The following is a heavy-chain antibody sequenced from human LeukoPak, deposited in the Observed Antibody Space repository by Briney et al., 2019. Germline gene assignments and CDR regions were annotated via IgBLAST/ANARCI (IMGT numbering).Heavy chain of an antibody. D-gene: IGHD3-9*01. CDR3: AKDAYYDILTGRFDY. Sequence: GRSLRLSCAASGFTFEDYAMHWVRQAPGKGLEWVSGISWNSGSIGYADSVKGRFTISRDNAKNSLYLQMNSLRAEDTALYYCAKDAYYDILTGRFDYWGQGTLVTVSS. CDR2: ISWNSGSI. V-gene: IGHV3-9*01. J-gene: IGHJ4*02. CDR1: GFTFEDYA.